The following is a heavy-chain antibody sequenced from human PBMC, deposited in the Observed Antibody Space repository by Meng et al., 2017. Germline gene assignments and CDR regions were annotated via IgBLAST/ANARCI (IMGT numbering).Heavy chain of an antibody. CDR2: ISSSSSYI. D-gene: IGHD3-10*02. Sequence: GESLKISCAASGFTFSSYSMNGVRQAPGKGLEWVSSISSSSSYIYYADSVKGRFTISRDNSKNTLYLQMNSLRAEDTAVYYCAKDRSRAQFFYACSELDYWGQGTLVTVSS. CDR3: AKDRSRAQFFYACSELDY. V-gene: IGHV3-21*04. J-gene: IGHJ4*02. CDR1: GFTFSSYS.